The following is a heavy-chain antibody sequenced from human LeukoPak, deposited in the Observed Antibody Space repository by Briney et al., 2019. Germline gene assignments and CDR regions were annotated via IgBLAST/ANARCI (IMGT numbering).Heavy chain of an antibody. J-gene: IGHJ5*02. Sequence: PSETLSLTCTVSGGSISSYYWSWIRQPPGKGLEWIGYIYYSGGTNYNPSLKSRVTISVDTSKNQFSLKLSSVTAADTAVYYCARGHRITMVRGVIINWFDPWGQGTLVTVSS. CDR3: ARGHRITMVRGVIINWFDP. D-gene: IGHD3-10*01. CDR1: GGSISSYY. V-gene: IGHV4-59*01. CDR2: IYYSGGT.